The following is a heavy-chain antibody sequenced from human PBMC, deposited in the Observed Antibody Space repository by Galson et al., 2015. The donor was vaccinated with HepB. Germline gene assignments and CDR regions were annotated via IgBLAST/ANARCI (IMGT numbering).Heavy chain of an antibody. V-gene: IGHV3-23*01. CDR2: ISGSGGNT. CDR1: GFTFKSYA. CDR3: AKDKSSSTQARYFEL. J-gene: IGHJ2*01. Sequence: LRLSCAASGFTFKSYAMSWVRQAPGKGLEWVSGISGSGGNTYYADSVKGRFTISRDNSKNTLYLQMNSLRADDTAVYYCAKDKSSSTQARYFELWGRGTLVTVSS. D-gene: IGHD6-13*01.